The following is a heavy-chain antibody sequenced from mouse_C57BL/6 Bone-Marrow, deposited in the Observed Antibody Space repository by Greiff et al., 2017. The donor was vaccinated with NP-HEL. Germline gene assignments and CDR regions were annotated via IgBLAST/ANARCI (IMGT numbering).Heavy chain of an antibody. D-gene: IGHD2-13*01. V-gene: IGHV1-18*01. J-gene: IGHJ2*01. Sequence: VHVKQSGPELVKPGASVKIPCKASGYTFTDYNMDWVKQSHGKSLEWIGDINPNNGGTIYNQKFKGKAILTVDKSSSTAYMELRSLTSEDTAVYYCARWGDYVDYWGQGTTLTVSS. CDR3: ARWGDYVDY. CDR2: INPNNGGT. CDR1: GYTFTDYN.